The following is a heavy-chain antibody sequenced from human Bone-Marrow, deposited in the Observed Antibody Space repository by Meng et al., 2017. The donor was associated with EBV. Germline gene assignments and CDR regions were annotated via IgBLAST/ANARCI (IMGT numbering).Heavy chain of an antibody. CDR2: IYHSGST. Sequence: LYLQESGAGVGKPSQTLSPTCAVSGGSISSGGYSWSWIRQPPGKGLEWIGYIYHSGSTYYNPSLKSRVTISVDRSKNQFSLKLSSVTAADTAVYYCARGGYGGNPLDYWGQGTLVTVSS. D-gene: IGHD4-23*01. CDR3: ARGGYGGNPLDY. V-gene: IGHV4-30-2*01. J-gene: IGHJ4*02. CDR1: GGSISSGGYS.